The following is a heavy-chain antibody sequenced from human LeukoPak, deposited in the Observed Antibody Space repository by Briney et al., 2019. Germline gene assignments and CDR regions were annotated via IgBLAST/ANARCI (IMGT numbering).Heavy chain of an antibody. CDR3: ARVMGSGSYSGMDV. D-gene: IGHD3-10*01. CDR2: IGTAGDT. J-gene: IGHJ6*02. Sequence: GGSLRLSCAASGFTFSSYDMHWVRQATGKGLEWVSAIGTAGDTYYPGSVKGRFTISRGNAKNSLYLQMNSLRAGDTAVYYCARVMGSGSYSGMDVWGQGTTVTVSS. V-gene: IGHV3-13*04. CDR1: GFTFSSYD.